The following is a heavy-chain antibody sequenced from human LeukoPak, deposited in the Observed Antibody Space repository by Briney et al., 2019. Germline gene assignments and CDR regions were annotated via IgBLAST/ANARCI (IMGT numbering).Heavy chain of an antibody. CDR2: IYYTGST. Sequence: SETLSLTCTVSGASISSNYWSWIRQPPGKGLEWIGTIYYTGSTYYNPSLKSRVTLSIDTSKNQFSLRLSSVTAADTAVYFCARASNYFDILHWGQGTLVTVSS. CDR1: GASISSNY. J-gene: IGHJ4*02. D-gene: IGHD3-22*01. CDR3: ARASNYFDILH. V-gene: IGHV4-59*04.